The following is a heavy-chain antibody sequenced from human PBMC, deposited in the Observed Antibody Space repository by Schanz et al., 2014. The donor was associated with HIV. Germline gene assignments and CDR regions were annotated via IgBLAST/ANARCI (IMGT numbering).Heavy chain of an antibody. V-gene: IGHV3-21*01. CDR2: ISSSSSYM. CDR1: GFTFSSFS. CDR3: ARETRSCGGDCYPLDH. Sequence: EVQVVESGGGLVKPGGSLRLSCAASGFTFSSFSMNWVRQAPGKGLEWVSSISSSSSYMYYADSVKGRFTISRDNAKNSLYLQMNSLRPEDTAVYYCARETRSCGGDCYPLDHWGQGTPVTVSS. D-gene: IGHD2-21*02. J-gene: IGHJ4*02.